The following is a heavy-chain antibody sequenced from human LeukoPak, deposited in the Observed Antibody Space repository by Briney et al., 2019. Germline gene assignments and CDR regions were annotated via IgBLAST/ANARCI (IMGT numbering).Heavy chain of an antibody. J-gene: IGHJ4*02. CDR2: IHSGGST. V-gene: IGHV4-4*07. Sequence: SEALSLTCSGSXXXLYSYYWSWIGQPAXXXXXXXXRIHSGGSTTYNPSLRSRVTMSLDTSKNRYSLELRLTSMTAADTAVYYCARDRSSAYYRDYFDYWGQGALVTVSS. D-gene: IGHD3-16*01. CDR1: XXXLYSYY. CDR3: ARDRSSAYYRDYFDY.